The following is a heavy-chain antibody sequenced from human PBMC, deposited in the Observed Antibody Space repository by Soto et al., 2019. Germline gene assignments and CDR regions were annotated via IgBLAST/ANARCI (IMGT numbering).Heavy chain of an antibody. J-gene: IGHJ3*02. Sequence: QVQLAQSGAEVKKPGASVKVSCKASGYTFTSYAMHWVRQAPGQRLEWMGWINAGNGNTKYSQKFQGRVTITRDTSASTAYMELSSLRSEDTAVYYCARELRMLDAFDIWGQGTMVTVSS. CDR3: ARELRMLDAFDI. V-gene: IGHV1-3*01. D-gene: IGHD2-8*01. CDR1: GYTFTSYA. CDR2: INAGNGNT.